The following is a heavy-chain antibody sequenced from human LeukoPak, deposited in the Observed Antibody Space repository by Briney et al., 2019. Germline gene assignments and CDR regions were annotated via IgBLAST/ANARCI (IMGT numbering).Heavy chain of an antibody. CDR3: ARGVYDGSGIDHYYFDY. Sequence: PGGSLRLSCAASGFIFSCYAMSWVRQAPGKGLEWVSIISGSGFGTYYADSVKGRFTISRDNSKNTLYLQMNSLRDDDTAVYYCARGVYDGSGIDHYYFDYWGQGTLVTVSS. D-gene: IGHD3-22*01. V-gene: IGHV3-23*01. CDR2: ISGSGFGT. CDR1: GFIFSCYA. J-gene: IGHJ4*02.